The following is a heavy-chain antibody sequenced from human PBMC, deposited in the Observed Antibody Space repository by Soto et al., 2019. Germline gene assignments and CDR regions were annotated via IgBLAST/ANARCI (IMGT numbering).Heavy chain of an antibody. CDR1: GFTFSNYG. CDR2: IWHDGKNN. V-gene: IGHV3-33*01. CDR3: ARAPGQDEAIDY. Sequence: QVQVLESGGGVVQPGRSLRLSCATSGFTFSNYGIHWDRQDPGKGLEWLAVIWHDGKNNYYADSSKGRFAISRDNPKNTLLLKMNSLRDEDTAVYRCARAPGQDEAIDYWCRGTLLTVSS. J-gene: IGHJ4*02.